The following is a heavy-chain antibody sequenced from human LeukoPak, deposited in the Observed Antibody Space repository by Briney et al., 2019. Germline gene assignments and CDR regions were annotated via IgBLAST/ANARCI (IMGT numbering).Heavy chain of an antibody. D-gene: IGHD5-12*01. CDR3: AKDGEWLPTYGSYYYYGMDV. Sequence: GGSLRLSCAASGFTFSSYGMHWVRQAPGKGLEWVAVISYDGSNKYYADSVKGRFTISRDNSKNTLYLQMNSLRAEDTAVYYCAKDGEWLPTYGSYYYYGMDVWGQGTTVTVSS. CDR1: GFTFSSYG. CDR2: ISYDGSNK. V-gene: IGHV3-30*18. J-gene: IGHJ6*02.